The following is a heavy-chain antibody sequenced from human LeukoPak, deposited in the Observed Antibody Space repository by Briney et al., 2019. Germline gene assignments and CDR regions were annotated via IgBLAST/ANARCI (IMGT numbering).Heavy chain of an antibody. CDR1: GYTFTAYF. D-gene: IGHD1-26*01. CDR2: INPRGGGT. CDR3: ARGGDGTRSMNY. V-gene: IGHV1-2*02. Sequence: ASVKVSCKASGYTFTAYFMHWVRQAPGQGLEWMGWINPRGGGTNYAQKFQDRVTMTRDTSISTAYIELSGLTSDDTAVYYCARGGDGTRSMNYWGQGTLSPSRQ. J-gene: IGHJ4*02.